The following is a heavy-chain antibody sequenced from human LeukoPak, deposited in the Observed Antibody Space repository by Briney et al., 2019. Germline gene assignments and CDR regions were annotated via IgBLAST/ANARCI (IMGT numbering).Heavy chain of an antibody. CDR2: IKQDGSEQ. J-gene: IGHJ4*02. V-gene: IGHV3-7*01. D-gene: IGHD6-19*01. CDR1: GFAFSNYW. Sequence: GGSLRLSCEASGFAFSNYWMSWVRQTQGNGVEWGANIKQDGSEQYYVGSMKGRFTVSRDNAQNSLSLQLNSLRADDTAVYYCARNSGWSVDYWGQGALVTVPS. CDR3: ARNSGWSVDY.